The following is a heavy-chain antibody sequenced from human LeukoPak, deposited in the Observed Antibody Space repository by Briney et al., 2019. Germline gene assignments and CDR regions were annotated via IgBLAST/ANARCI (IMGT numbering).Heavy chain of an antibody. CDR2: IGSSGSHM. D-gene: IGHD1-26*01. Sequence: GGSLRLSCAASGFTFSSYCMNWVRQTPGKGLDWVSSIGSSGSHMYYADSVKGRFTISRDNAKNSLYLQMNSLRAEDTAVYYCARVGSGGTREDTFDIWGQGTMVTVSS. V-gene: IGHV3-21*01. CDR1: GFTFSSYC. CDR3: ARVGSGGTREDTFDI. J-gene: IGHJ3*02.